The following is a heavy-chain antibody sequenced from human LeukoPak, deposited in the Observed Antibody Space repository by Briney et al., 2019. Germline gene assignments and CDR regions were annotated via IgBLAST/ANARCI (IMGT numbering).Heavy chain of an antibody. CDR3: ARGVRGLDHYYDSSGYDY. Sequence: GASVKVSCKASGGTFSSYAISWVRQAPGQGLEWMGGIIPIFGTANYAQKFQGRVTITADESTSTAYMELSSLRSEDTAVYYCARGVRGLDHYYDSSGYDYWGQGTLVTVSS. CDR2: IIPIFGTA. J-gene: IGHJ4*02. V-gene: IGHV1-69*13. CDR1: GGTFSSYA. D-gene: IGHD3-22*01.